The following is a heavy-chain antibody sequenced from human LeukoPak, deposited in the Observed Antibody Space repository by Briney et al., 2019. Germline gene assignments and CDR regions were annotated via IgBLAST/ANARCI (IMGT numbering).Heavy chain of an antibody. CDR2: INSDGSST. V-gene: IGHV3-74*01. Sequence: SGGSLRLSCAASGFTFSSYWMHWVRQAPGKGLVWVSRINSDGSSTSYADSVKGRFTISRDNAKNTLYLQMNSLGAEDTAAYYCARERTCSSTSCYNFDYWGQGTLVTVSS. J-gene: IGHJ4*02. D-gene: IGHD2-2*02. CDR3: ARERTCSSTSCYNFDY. CDR1: GFTFSSYW.